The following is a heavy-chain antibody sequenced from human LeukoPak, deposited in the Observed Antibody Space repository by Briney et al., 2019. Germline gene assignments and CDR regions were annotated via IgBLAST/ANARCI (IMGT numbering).Heavy chain of an antibody. J-gene: IGHJ4*02. V-gene: IGHV1-69*13. CDR3: ARDLPYYYGSGSYYNG. Sequence: SVKVSCKPSGGTFSSYAISWVRQAPGQGLEWMGGIIPIFGTANYAQKFQGRVTITADESTSTAYIELSSLRSEDTAVYYCARDLPYYYGSGSYYNGWGQGTLVTVSS. CDR1: GGTFSSYA. D-gene: IGHD3-10*01. CDR2: IIPIFGTA.